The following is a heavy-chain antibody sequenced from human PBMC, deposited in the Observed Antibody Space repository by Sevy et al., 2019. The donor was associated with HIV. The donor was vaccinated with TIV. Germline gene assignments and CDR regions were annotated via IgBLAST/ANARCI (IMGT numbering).Heavy chain of an antibody. V-gene: IGHV3-33*01. Sequence: GGSLRLSCAASGFTFSSYGMHWVRQAPGKGLEWVAVIWYDGSNKFYADSVKGRFTISRDNSKNTLYLQMNSLRAEDTAVYYCARDLRSGWSRDDAFDIWGQWTLVTVSS. CDR1: GFTFSSYG. CDR3: ARDLRSGWSRDDAFDI. D-gene: IGHD6-19*01. J-gene: IGHJ3*02. CDR2: IWYDGSNK.